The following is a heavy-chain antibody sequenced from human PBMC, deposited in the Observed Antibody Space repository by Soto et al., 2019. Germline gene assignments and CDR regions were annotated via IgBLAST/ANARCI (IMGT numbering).Heavy chain of an antibody. Sequence: QVQLVQSGAEVKKPGASVKVSCKASGYTFTKYGISWVRQAPGQGLEWMGWINVYNGNTDYVEKLQGRVTRTTDTPTNTAYMELRSLRSDDTAVYYWARAASLWLFPYWGPGTLVTVSS. V-gene: IGHV1-18*01. CDR1: GYTFTKYG. D-gene: IGHD5-18*01. CDR2: INVYNGNT. J-gene: IGHJ4*02. CDR3: ARAASLWLFPY.